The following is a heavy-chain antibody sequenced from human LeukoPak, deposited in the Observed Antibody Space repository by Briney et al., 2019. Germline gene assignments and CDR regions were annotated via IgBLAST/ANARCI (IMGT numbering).Heavy chain of an antibody. J-gene: IGHJ4*02. CDR2: IYYSGST. CDR1: GGSISISSYY. D-gene: IGHD3-10*01. CDR3: ASTSWFRELYFDY. Sequence: SETLSLTCTVSGGSISISSYYWGWIRQPPGKGLEWIGSIYYSGSTYYNPSLKSRVTISVDTSKNQFSLKLSSVTAADTAVYYCASTSWFRELYFDYWGQGTLVTVSS. V-gene: IGHV4-39*01.